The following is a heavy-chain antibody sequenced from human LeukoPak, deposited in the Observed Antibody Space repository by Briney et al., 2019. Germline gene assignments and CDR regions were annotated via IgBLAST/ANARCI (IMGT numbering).Heavy chain of an antibody. CDR3: ARDRGRAMGVDY. V-gene: IGHV1-2*02. D-gene: IGHD3-16*01. J-gene: IGHJ4*02. CDR1: GYTFTGFY. CDR2: INPNNGDT. Sequence: ASVRVSCKPSGYTFTGFYIHWVRQAPGQGLEWMGWINPNNGDTNYAQKFQGRVTMTRDTSISTAYMELSRLRSDDTAVYYCARDRGRAMGVDYWGQGTLVTVSS.